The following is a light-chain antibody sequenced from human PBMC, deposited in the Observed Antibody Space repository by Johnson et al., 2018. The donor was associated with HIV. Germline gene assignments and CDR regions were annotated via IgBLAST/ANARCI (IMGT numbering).Light chain of an antibody. CDR2: DSN. V-gene: IGLV1-51*01. CDR1: SSTFGNSY. Sequence: QSVLTQPPSVSAAPGQRVTISCSGTSSTFGNSYISWYQLLPGSPPKLLIYDSNKRPSGIPDLFSGSKSGTSATLAITGLQPGDEGDYYCATWSGSLNFGTGTKVTVL. CDR3: ATWSGSLN. J-gene: IGLJ1*01.